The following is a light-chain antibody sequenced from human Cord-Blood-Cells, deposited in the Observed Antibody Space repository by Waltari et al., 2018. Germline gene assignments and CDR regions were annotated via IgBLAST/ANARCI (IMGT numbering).Light chain of an antibody. CDR3: AAWDYSLSGWV. V-gene: IGLV1-47*01. J-gene: IGLJ3*02. CDR1: SSNIGSNS. Sequence: QSVLTQPPSASGTPGQRVTISCSGSSSNIGSNSVYWYQQLPGTAPKPLIYRNNQRPSGVPDRFSGSMSGTSASLAISGLRSEDEADYYCAAWDYSLSGWVFGGGTKLTVL. CDR2: RNN.